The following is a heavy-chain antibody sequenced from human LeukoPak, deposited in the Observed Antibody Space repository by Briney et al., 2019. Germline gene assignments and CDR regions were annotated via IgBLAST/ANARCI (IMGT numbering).Heavy chain of an antibody. V-gene: IGHV1-69*05. CDR2: IIPIFGTA. CDR1: GGTFSSYA. D-gene: IGHD2-8*02. Sequence: SVTVSCKASGGTFSSYAISWVRQAPGQGLEWMGGIIPIFGTANYAQKFQGRVTITTDESTSTAYMELSSLRSEDTAVYYCARDPDLVAPTGGSFDIWGQGTMVTVSS. J-gene: IGHJ3*02. CDR3: ARDPDLVAPTGGSFDI.